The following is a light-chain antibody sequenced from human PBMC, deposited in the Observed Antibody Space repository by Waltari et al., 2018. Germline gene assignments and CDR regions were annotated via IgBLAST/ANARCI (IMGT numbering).Light chain of an antibody. CDR2: GNN. V-gene: IGLV1-40*01. CDR1: TPHLGARHD. Sequence: QSVLTQPPSVSGTPGQRFTIHCSGSTPHLGARHDVHWYPPLPGTAPKLLIYGNNNRPSGVPDRFSGSKSGTSASLAITGLQADDEADYFCQSFDNMLSGGVVFGGGTKLAVL. J-gene: IGLJ2*01. CDR3: QSFDNMLSGGVV.